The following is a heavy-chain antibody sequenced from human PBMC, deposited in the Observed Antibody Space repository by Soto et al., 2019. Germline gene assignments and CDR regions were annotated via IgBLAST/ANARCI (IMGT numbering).Heavy chain of an antibody. CDR1: GGSISSYY. CDR3: ARSGGTMVRGVILWFDP. D-gene: IGHD3-10*01. V-gene: IGHV4-59*01. CDR2: IYYSGST. J-gene: IGHJ5*02. Sequence: QVQLQESGPGLVKPSETLSLTCTVSGGSISSYYWSWIRQPPGKGLEWIGYIYYSGSTNYNPSLKSRVTISVDTSKNQFSLKLSSVTAADTAVYYCARSGGTMVRGVILWFDPWGQGTLVTVSS.